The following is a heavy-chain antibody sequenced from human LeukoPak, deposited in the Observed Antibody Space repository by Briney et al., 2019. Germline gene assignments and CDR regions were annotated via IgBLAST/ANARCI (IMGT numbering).Heavy chain of an antibody. J-gene: IGHJ4*02. Sequence: PGGSLRLSCAASGFTFSDYYMSWIRQAPGKGLEWISYISSSGSTIYYADSVKGRFTISRDNAKNSLYLQMNSLRAEDTAVYYCARGRLYSSSWYGIDYWGQGTLVTVSS. CDR1: GFTFSDYY. CDR2: ISSSGSTI. V-gene: IGHV3-11*01. CDR3: ARGRLYSSSWYGIDY. D-gene: IGHD6-13*01.